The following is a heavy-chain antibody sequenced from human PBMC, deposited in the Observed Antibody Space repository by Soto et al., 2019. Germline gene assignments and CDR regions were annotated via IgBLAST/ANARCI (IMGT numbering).Heavy chain of an antibody. CDR2: IYYSGST. CDR1: GGSISSGGYY. D-gene: IGHD4-17*01. CDR3: AGDYGGNFFDP. Sequence: QVQLQESGPGLVKPSQTLSLTCTVSGGSISSGGYYWSWIRQHPGKGLEWIGYIYYSGSTSYNPSLKSRVTMSVDTSKNQFSLKLSSVTAADTAVYSCAGDYGGNFFDPWGQGTLVTVSS. V-gene: IGHV4-31*03. J-gene: IGHJ5*02.